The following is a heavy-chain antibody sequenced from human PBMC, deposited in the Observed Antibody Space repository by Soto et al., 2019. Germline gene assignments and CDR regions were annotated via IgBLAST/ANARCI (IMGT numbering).Heavy chain of an antibody. D-gene: IGHD3-10*01. V-gene: IGHV4-34*01. CDR3: ARGLGSGSLIDY. J-gene: IGHJ4*02. CDR2: INHSGST. Sequence: SETQSLTCSVYGGSFSGYYWSWIRQPPGKGLEWIGEINHSGSTNYNPSLKSRVTISVDTSKNQFSLKLSSVTAADTAVYYCARGLGSGSLIDYWGQGTLVTVSS. CDR1: GGSFSGYY.